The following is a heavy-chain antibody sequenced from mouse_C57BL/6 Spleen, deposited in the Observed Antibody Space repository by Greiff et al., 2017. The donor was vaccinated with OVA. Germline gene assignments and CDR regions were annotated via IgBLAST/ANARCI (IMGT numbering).Heavy chain of an antibody. CDR2: IDPANGNT. V-gene: IGHV14-3*01. J-gene: IGHJ2*01. Sequence: EVKLQESVAELVRPGASVKLSCTASGFNIKNTYMHWVKQRPEQGLEWIGRIDPANGNTKYAPKFQGKATITADTSSNTAYLQLSSLTSEDTAIYYCARRTGTKGYYFDYWGQGTTLTVSS. CDR1: GFNIKNTY. CDR3: ARRTGTKGYYFDY. D-gene: IGHD4-1*01.